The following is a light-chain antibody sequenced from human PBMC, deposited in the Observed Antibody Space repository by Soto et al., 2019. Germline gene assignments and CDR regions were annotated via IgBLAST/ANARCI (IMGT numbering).Light chain of an antibody. V-gene: IGKV1-39*01. J-gene: IGKJ1*01. CDR2: TTS. CDR1: QPISDY. Sequence: DIQMTQSPSSLSASVGDRVTITCRTSQPISDYLNWYQQKPGKAPTLLIYTTSNLQSGVPSRFSGSGSATHFTLTISSLQTDDFATYYCQHHYNTPRTFGKGTKV. CDR3: QHHYNTPRT.